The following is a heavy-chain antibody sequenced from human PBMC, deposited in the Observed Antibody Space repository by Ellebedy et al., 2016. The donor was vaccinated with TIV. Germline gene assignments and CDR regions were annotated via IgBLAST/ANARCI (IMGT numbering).Heavy chain of an antibody. Sequence: SETLSLXXTVSGGSISSGGYYWSWIRQHPGKGLEWIGYIYYSGSTYYNPSLKSRVTISVDTSKNQFSLKLSSVTAADTAVYYCARDSGAVAGTFDYWGQGTLVTVSS. CDR3: ARDSGAVAGTFDY. D-gene: IGHD6-19*01. CDR2: IYYSGST. J-gene: IGHJ4*02. CDR1: GGSISSGGYY. V-gene: IGHV4-31*03.